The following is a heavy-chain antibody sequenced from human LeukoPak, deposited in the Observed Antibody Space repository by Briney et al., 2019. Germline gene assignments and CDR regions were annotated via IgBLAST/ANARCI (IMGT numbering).Heavy chain of an antibody. V-gene: IGHV1-69*05. CDR3: ASSEEQQLGN. CDR2: IIPIFGTA. D-gene: IGHD6-13*01. J-gene: IGHJ4*02. Sequence: GASVKVSCKASGGTFSSYAISWVRQAPGQGLEWMGGIIPIFGTANYAQKFQGRVTITTDESTSTAYMELSSLRSEDTAAYYCASSEEQQLGNWGQGTLVTVSS. CDR1: GGTFSSYA.